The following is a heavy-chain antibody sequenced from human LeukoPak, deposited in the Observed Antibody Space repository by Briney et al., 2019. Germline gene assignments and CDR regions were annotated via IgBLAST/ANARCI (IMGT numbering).Heavy chain of an antibody. CDR2: ISSSGSTI. V-gene: IGHV3-48*03. Sequence: GGSLRLSCAASGFTFSSYEMNWVRQAPGKGLEWVPYISSSGSTIYYADSVKGRFTISRDNAKNSLYLQMNSLRAEDTAVYYCASALSMVATRGYWGQGTLVTVSS. J-gene: IGHJ4*02. CDR1: GFTFSSYE. CDR3: ASALSMVATRGY. D-gene: IGHD5-12*01.